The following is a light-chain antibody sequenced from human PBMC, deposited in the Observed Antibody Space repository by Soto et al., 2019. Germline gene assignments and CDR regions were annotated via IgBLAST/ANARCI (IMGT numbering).Light chain of an antibody. V-gene: IGLV2-8*01. CDR2: EVN. Sequence: QSVLTQPPSASGSPGQSVTISCTGTSSDVGAYDYVCWYQQHPGKAPKLMIYEVNKRPSGVPDRFSGSKSGNTSSLTVSGLAAGDEADYYCSSFAANDNVVFGGGTKVTVL. CDR1: SSDVGAYDY. J-gene: IGLJ3*02. CDR3: SSFAANDNVV.